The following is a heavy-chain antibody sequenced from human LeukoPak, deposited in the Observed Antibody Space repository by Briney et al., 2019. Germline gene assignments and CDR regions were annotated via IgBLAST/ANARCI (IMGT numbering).Heavy chain of an antibody. CDR1: GGSLSSYY. CDR2: IYYSGSN. CDR3: ARLGDAFDI. Sequence: SETLSLTCTVSGGSLSSYYWSWVRQPPGKGLEWIGYIYYSGSNNYTPPLKSRVTISVNTYKNQFSLKLSSVTAADTAVYYCARLGDAFDIWDQGTMVTVSS. J-gene: IGHJ3*02. V-gene: IGHV4-59*08. D-gene: IGHD3-3*01.